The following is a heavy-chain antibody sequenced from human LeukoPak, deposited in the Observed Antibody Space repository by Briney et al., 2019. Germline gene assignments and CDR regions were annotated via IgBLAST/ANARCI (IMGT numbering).Heavy chain of an antibody. J-gene: IGHJ4*02. Sequence: PGGSLRLSCAASGFTFSSYAMSWVRQAPGKGLEWVSAISGSGGSTYYADSVKGRFTISRDNSKNTLYLQMNSLRAEDTAVYYCAKEGSYCSGGSCLAGQKNFDYWGQGTLVTVSS. CDR3: AKEGSYCSGGSCLAGQKNFDY. CDR1: GFTFSSYA. CDR2: ISGSGGST. V-gene: IGHV3-23*01. D-gene: IGHD2-15*01.